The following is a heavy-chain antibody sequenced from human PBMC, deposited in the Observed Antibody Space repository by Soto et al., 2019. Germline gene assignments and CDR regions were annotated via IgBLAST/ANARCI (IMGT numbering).Heavy chain of an antibody. CDR3: ARDPIRIASAGAAY. CDR2: IGSSGNYI. CDR1: GFTFSSYW. Sequence: PGGSLRLSCAASGFTFSSYWMSWVRQAPGKGLEWVSCIGSSGNYIYYADSVKGRFTISRDNAKNSLYLQMDSLRPEDTAVYYCARDPIRIASAGAAYWGQGSLVTVSS. D-gene: IGHD6-13*01. J-gene: IGHJ4*01. V-gene: IGHV3-21*01.